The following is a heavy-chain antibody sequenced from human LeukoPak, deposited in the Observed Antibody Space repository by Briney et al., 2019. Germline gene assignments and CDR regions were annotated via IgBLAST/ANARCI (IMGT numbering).Heavy chain of an antibody. Sequence: KAGGSLRLSCAASGFTFSSYAMSWVRQAPGKGLEWVSAISGSGGSTYYADSVKGRFTISRDNSKNTLYLQMNSLRAEDTAIYYCARGYDSDHWGQGTLVTVSS. J-gene: IGHJ4*02. CDR1: GFTFSSYA. CDR3: ARGYDSDH. V-gene: IGHV3-23*01. CDR2: ISGSGGST. D-gene: IGHD3-3*01.